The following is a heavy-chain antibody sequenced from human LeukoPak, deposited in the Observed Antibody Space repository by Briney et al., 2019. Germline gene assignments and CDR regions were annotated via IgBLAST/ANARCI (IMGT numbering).Heavy chain of an antibody. V-gene: IGHV1-18*01. CDR3: SRVGPTGVSFDY. CDR2: ISVYNGNT. D-gene: IGHD1-26*01. Sequence: ASVKVSCRASGYTFTNYGIGWVRQAPGQGLEWMGWISVYNGNTNFAQNLQGRVTMTRDTSTSTAYMELRSLRSHDPAVYYCSRVGPTGVSFDYWGQGSLVTVSS. CDR1: GYTFTNYG. J-gene: IGHJ4*02.